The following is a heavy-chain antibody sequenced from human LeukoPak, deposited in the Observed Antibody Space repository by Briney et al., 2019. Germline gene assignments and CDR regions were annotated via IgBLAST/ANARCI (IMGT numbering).Heavy chain of an antibody. CDR3: ARLVSGTVHVYLDN. J-gene: IGHJ4*01. CDR1: GFTFSSYA. V-gene: IGHV3-23*03. D-gene: IGHD3-10*01. Sequence: PGGSLRLSCAASGFTFSSYAMSWVRQAPGKGPEWLSIIYKDDVTTSYADSAKGRFTISRDNAKNTLYLQMNSLTDEDTAVYYCARLVSGTVHVYLDNCGRGTLVTVSS. CDR2: IYKDDVTT.